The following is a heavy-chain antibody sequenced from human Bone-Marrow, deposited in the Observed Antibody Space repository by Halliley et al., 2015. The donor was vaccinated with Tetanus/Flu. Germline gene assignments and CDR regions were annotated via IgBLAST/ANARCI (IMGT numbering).Heavy chain of an antibody. D-gene: IGHD3-3*01. Sequence: QLVQSGAEVKKPGASVRVSCKASGYTFTTFFLHWVRQAPGQGLEWMGMINPSGGSTNYAQKFQVRVSMTRDTSTSTVYMELSSLGTDGAAVYFCGRSPYGVGAPGLGCWGQGTLVTVSS. CDR3: GRSPYGVGAPGLGC. V-gene: IGHV1-46*01. J-gene: IGHJ4*02. CDR2: INPSGGST. CDR1: GYTFTTFF.